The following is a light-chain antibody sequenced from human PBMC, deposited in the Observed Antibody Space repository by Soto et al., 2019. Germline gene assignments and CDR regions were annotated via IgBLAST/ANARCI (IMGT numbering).Light chain of an antibody. J-gene: IGKJ2*01. CDR3: QHYDSSSPT. CDR1: QNMSVW. CDR2: DAS. V-gene: IGKV1-5*01. Sequence: DIQMTQSPSTLSASVGDGVTITCRASQNMSVWLAWYQQRPGKAPKFLIYDASSLETGVPSRFSGSGSGTEFTLTIRSLQPDDFATYYCQHYDSSSPTFGQGTKLEIK.